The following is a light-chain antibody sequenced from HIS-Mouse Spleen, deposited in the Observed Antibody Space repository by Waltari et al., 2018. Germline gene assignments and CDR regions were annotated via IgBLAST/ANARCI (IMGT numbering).Light chain of an antibody. CDR1: SGSIASNY. J-gene: IGLJ3*02. CDR2: EDN. V-gene: IGLV6-57*04. Sequence: NFMLTQPHSVSESPGKTVTISCTRSSGSIASNYLPWYQQRPGSAPTTVIYEDNQRPSGVPDRFSGSIDSSSNSASLTISGLKTEDEADYYCQSYDSSNLVFGGGTKLTVL. CDR3: QSYDSSNLV.